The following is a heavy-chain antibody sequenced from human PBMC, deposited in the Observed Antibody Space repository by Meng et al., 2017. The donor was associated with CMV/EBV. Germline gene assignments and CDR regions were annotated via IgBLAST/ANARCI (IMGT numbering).Heavy chain of an antibody. V-gene: IGHV1-2*02. Sequence: ASVKVSCKASGYTFTGYYMHWVRQAPGQGLEWMGWINPNSGGTNYAQKFQGRVTMTRDTSISTAYMELSRLRSDDTAVYYCAKDHVVVIALPPNWFDPWGQGTLVTVSS. CDR3: AKDHVVVIALPPNWFDP. CDR1: GYTFTGYY. D-gene: IGHD2-21*01. J-gene: IGHJ5*02. CDR2: INPNSGGT.